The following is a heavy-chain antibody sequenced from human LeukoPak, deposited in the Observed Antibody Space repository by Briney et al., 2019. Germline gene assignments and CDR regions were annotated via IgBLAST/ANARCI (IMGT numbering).Heavy chain of an antibody. J-gene: IGHJ6*03. CDR2: IYYSGST. D-gene: IGHD5-18*01. CDR1: GGSISSYY. Sequence: PSETLSLTCTVSGGSISSYYWSWIRQPPGKGLGWIGYIYYSGSTNYNPSLKSRVTISVDTSKNQFSLKLSSVTAADTAVYYCARTDTALVMGYYMDVWGKGTTVTVSS. CDR3: ARTDTALVMGYYMDV. V-gene: IGHV4-59*01.